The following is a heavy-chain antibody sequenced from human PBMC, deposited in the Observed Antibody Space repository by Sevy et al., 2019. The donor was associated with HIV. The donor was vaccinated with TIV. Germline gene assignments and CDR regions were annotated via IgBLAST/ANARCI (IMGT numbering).Heavy chain of an antibody. CDR1: GFTFSSYA. CDR2: IRSNGGST. V-gene: IGHV3-64D*06. CDR3: VKEAQLLWFGELRSDAFDI. Sequence: GGSLRLSCSASGFTFSSYAMHWVLQAPGKELEYVSAIRSNGGSTYYADSVKGRFTISRDNSKNTLYLQMSSLRAEDTAEYYCVKEAQLLWFGELRSDAFDIWGQGTMVTVSS. J-gene: IGHJ3*02. D-gene: IGHD3-10*01.